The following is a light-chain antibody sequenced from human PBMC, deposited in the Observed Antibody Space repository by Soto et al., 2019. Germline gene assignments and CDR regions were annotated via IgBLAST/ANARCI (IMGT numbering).Light chain of an antibody. V-gene: IGKV1-5*03. Sequence: DVQMTQSPSTMSASVGDRVTITCRASQSISGTLAWYHQKPGKAPNLLIHKASHLESGVPSRFSGSGSGTEFTLTISSLQPGDFATYYCQHYNTYPWTFGQGTKV. CDR2: KAS. CDR1: QSISGT. CDR3: QHYNTYPWT. J-gene: IGKJ1*01.